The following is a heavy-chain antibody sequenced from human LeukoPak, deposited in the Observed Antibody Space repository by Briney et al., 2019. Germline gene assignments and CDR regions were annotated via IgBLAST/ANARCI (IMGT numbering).Heavy chain of an antibody. V-gene: IGHV1-46*01. CDR3: ARDYDSSGYYDY. CDR1: GYTFTTYD. J-gene: IGHJ4*02. Sequence: GASVKVSCKASGYTFTTYDFNWVRQAPGQGLEWMGIINPSGGSTSYAQKFQGRVTITRDTSTSTVYMELSSLRSEDTAVYYCARDYDSSGYYDYWGQGTLVTVSS. D-gene: IGHD3-22*01. CDR2: INPSGGST.